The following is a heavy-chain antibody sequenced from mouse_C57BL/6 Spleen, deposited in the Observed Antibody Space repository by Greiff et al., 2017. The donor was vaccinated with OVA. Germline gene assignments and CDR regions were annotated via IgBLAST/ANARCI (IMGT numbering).Heavy chain of an antibody. CDR1: GYTFTSYW. J-gene: IGHJ2*01. Sequence: QVQLKEPGAELVMPGASVKLSCKASGYTFTSYWMHWVKQRPGQGLEWIGEIDPSDSYTNYNQKFKGKSTLTVDKSSSTAYMQLSSLTSEDSAVYYCAKRSGSSSLDYWGQGTTLTVSS. CDR2: IDPSDSYT. D-gene: IGHD1-1*01. CDR3: AKRSGSSSLDY. V-gene: IGHV1-69*01.